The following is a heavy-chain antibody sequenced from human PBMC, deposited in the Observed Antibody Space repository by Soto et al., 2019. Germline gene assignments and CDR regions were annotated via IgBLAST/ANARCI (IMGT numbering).Heavy chain of an antibody. CDR3: ARDPKYIAARRGDYYYYYYMDV. CDR1: GGSISSGDYY. V-gene: IGHV4-31*03. Sequence: SETLSLTCTVSGGSISSGDYYWTWIRQLPGKGLEWIGYIYYTGTTYYNPSLKSRLTISVDTSKSQFSLKLKSVTVADTAVYYCARDPKYIAARRGDYYYYYYMDVWGKGTTVTVSS. CDR2: IYYTGTT. D-gene: IGHD6-6*01. J-gene: IGHJ6*03.